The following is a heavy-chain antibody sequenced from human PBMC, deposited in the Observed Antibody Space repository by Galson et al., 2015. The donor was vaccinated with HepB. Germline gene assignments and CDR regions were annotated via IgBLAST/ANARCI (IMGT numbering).Heavy chain of an antibody. J-gene: IGHJ6*03. V-gene: IGHV3-11*01. CDR3: ARDYDVSGYYYYMDV. D-gene: IGHD3-22*01. Sequence: SLRLSCAASGFMFSDCYMTWIRQAPGKGLEWVSYISNSGSSIHYADSVKGRFTISRDNAKNSLYLQMNSLRADDTAVYYCARDYDVSGYYYYMDVWGTGTTVTVSS. CDR1: GFMFSDCY. CDR2: ISNSGSSI.